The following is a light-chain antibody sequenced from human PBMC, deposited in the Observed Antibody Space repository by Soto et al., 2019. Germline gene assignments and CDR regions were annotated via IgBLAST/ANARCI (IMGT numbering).Light chain of an antibody. CDR2: YVD. CDR1: SRDVGAYDY. J-gene: IGLJ1*01. V-gene: IGLV2-14*03. Sequence: QSALTQPASVSRSPGQSITISCTGTSRDVGAYDYVSWYLQYPDKAPQLLIYYVDHRPSGVSSRFSGSKSGNTASLTISGLQAEDEGDYYCCSYADGSIYFFGTGTQLTVL. CDR3: CSYADGSIYF.